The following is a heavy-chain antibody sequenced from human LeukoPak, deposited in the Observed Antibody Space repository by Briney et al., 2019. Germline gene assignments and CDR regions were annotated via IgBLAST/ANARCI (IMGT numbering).Heavy chain of an antibody. CDR1: GGSFSGYY. J-gene: IGHJ6*03. V-gene: IGHV4-34*01. Sequence: SETLSLTCAVYGGSFSGYYWSWIRQPPGKGLEWIGEINHSGSTNYNPSLKSRDTISVDTSKNLFSLRLRSVTAADTAVYFCARGRVSSSTWYSTYYYYFYMDVWGKGTTVTVSS. CDR2: INHSGST. D-gene: IGHD1-1*01. CDR3: ARGRVSSSTWYSTYYYYFYMDV.